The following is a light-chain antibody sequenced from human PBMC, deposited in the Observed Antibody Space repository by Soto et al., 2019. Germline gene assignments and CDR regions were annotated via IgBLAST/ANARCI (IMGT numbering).Light chain of an antibody. V-gene: IGKV1-39*01. CDR3: QQSYSTLCT. Sequence: DIQMTQSPSPLSASVGDKVTITCRASQSISTYLNWYQQKPGKAPKLLISAASSLQSGVPSRFSGSGSGTDFTLAISSLQPEDFATYYCQQSYSTLCTFGQGTKLEIK. J-gene: IGKJ2*02. CDR1: QSISTY. CDR2: AAS.